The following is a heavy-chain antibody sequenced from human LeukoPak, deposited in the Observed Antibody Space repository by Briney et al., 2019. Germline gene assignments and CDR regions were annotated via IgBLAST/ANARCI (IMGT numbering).Heavy chain of an antibody. CDR2: ISAYNGNT. J-gene: IGHJ6*04. Sequence: ASVKVSCKASGYTFTSYGISWVRQAPGQGLEWMGWISAYNGNTNYAQKLQGRVTMTTDKSTSTAYMELRSLRSDDTAVYYCARGALGYYYYYGMDVWGKGTTVTVSS. V-gene: IGHV1-18*04. CDR3: ARGALGYYYYYGMDV. CDR1: GYTFTSYG.